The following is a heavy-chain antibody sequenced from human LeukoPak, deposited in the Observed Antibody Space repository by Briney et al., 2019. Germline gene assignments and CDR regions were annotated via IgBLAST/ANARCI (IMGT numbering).Heavy chain of an antibody. CDR1: GYTFTSYY. V-gene: IGHV1-46*01. D-gene: IGHD4-23*01. J-gene: IGHJ5*02. CDR2: INPSGGST. Sequence: ASVKVSCKASGYTFTSYYMHWVRQAPGQGLEWMGIINPSGGSTSYAQKFQGRVTMTRDMSASTDYMELSSLRSEDTAVYYCARDNSVEDTAWWFDPWGQGTLVTVSS. CDR3: ARDNSVEDTAWWFDP.